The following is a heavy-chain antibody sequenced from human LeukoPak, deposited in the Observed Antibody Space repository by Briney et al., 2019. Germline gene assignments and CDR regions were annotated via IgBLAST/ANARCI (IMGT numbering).Heavy chain of an antibody. J-gene: IGHJ4*02. CDR1: GGSFSGYY. V-gene: IGHV4-34*01. Sequence: KPSETLSLTCAVYGGSFSGYYWSWIRQPPGKGLEWIGEINHSGSTNYNPSLKSRVTISVDTSKNQFSLKLSSVTAPDTAVYYCAREKELEAYWGQGTLVTVSS. CDR2: INHSGST. D-gene: IGHD1-1*01. CDR3: AREKELEAY.